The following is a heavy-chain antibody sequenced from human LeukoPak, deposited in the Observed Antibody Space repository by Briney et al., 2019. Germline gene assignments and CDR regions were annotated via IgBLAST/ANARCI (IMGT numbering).Heavy chain of an antibody. CDR2: ISAYNGNT. Sequence: GASVKVSCKASGYTFTSYGISWVRQAPGQGLEWRGWISAYNGNTNYAQKLQGRVTMTTDTSPSTAYMELRSVRSDGTAVYYCARGAAAGIQKFDPWGQGTLVTVSS. CDR1: GYTFTSYG. CDR3: ARGAAAGIQKFDP. D-gene: IGHD6-13*01. V-gene: IGHV1-18*01. J-gene: IGHJ5*02.